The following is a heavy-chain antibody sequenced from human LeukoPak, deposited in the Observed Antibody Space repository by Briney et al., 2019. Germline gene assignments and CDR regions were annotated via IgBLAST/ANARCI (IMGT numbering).Heavy chain of an antibody. V-gene: IGHV4-59*01. CDR1: GGSISSYY. CDR3: ARNYDFWSGYHNYYMDV. D-gene: IGHD3-3*01. Sequence: SETLSLTCTVSGGSISSYYWSWIRQPPGKGLEWIGYIYYSGSTNYNPSLKSRVTISVDTSKNQFALKLSSVTAADTAVYYCARNYDFWSGYHNYYMDVWGKGTTVTVSS. J-gene: IGHJ6*03. CDR2: IYYSGST.